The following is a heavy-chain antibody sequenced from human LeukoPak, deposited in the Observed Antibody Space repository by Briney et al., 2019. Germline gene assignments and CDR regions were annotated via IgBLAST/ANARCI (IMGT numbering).Heavy chain of an antibody. CDR2: FYPSDSDT. J-gene: IGHJ4*02. V-gene: IGHV5-51*01. CDR3: ARHLRGSATYPIDH. Sequence: GQSLNISCTGSGYSFTNYWIAWVRQMPGKGREWMGIFYPSDSDTRYSPSFQGQVTISADKSISTAYLQWSSLKASDTAMYYCARHLRGSATYPIDHWGQGTLVTVSS. D-gene: IGHD3-10*01. CDR1: GYSFTNYW.